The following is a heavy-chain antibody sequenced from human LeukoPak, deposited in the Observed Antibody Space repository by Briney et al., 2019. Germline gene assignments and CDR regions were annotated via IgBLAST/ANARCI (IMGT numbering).Heavy chain of an antibody. CDR1: GFTFSDYC. Sequence: PGGSLRLSCAASGFTFSDYCMSWIRQPPGKGLEWIGSMYYSGSTYYNLSLKSRVTISVDTSKNQFSLRLSSVTAADTAVYFCARDRWVGATGGWLDPWGQGTPVTVSS. CDR2: MYYSGST. V-gene: IGHV4-38-2*02. D-gene: IGHD1-26*01. J-gene: IGHJ5*02. CDR3: ARDRWVGATGGWLDP.